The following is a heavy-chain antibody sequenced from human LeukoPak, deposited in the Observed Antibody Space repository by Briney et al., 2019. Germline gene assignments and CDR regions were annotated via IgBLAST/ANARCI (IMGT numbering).Heavy chain of an antibody. V-gene: IGHV4-4*02. J-gene: IGHJ4*02. CDR1: GGSISSSNW. CDR3: ARVGGVGEGIFWLSADLGVDY. CDR2: LYHSGRT. D-gene: IGHD3-9*01. Sequence: PSETLSLTCAVSGGSISSSNWWSWVRQPPGKGLEWIGSLYHSGRTYYNPSLKSRVTISVDTSKNQFSLKLSSVTAADTAVYYCARVGGVGEGIFWLSADLGVDYWGQGTLVTVSS.